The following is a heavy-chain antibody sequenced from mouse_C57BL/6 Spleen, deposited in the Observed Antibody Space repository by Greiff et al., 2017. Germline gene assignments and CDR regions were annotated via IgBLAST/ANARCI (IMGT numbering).Heavy chain of an antibody. J-gene: IGHJ2*01. Sequence: QVQLQQSGAELVRPGASVKLSCKASGYTFTAYYINWVQQRPGPGLEWIARIYPGSGTTSYNETFKGKATLTAEKSSSAAYRQLSSLTSEDSAVYFWARSGSNDGWGVFDYWGQGTTLTVSS. V-gene: IGHV1-76*01. CDR3: ARSGSNDGWGVFDY. CDR2: IYPGSGTT. D-gene: IGHD2-12*01. CDR1: GYTFTAYY.